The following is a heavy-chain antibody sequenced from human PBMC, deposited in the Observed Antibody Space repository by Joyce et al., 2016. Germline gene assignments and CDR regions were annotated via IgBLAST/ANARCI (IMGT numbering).Heavy chain of an antibody. CDR3: ARGPKAVAGSPLFY. V-gene: IGHV1-18*01. Sequence: QVQMVQSGAEVKKPGASVKVSCKASGYTFGDDGITWVRQAPGQGPQWMGWISGYNGNPNYAQRFQGRVTLTTDTSTSTAYMELRSLRSDDTAVYYCARGPKAVAGSPLFYWGQGTLVTVSS. CDR1: GYTFGDDG. J-gene: IGHJ4*02. CDR2: ISGYNGNP. D-gene: IGHD6-19*01.